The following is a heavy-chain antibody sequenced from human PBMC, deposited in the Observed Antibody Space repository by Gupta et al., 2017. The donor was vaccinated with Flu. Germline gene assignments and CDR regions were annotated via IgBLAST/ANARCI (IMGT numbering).Heavy chain of an antibody. D-gene: IGHD2-21*02. J-gene: IGHJ5*02. CDR1: GYSFTTYD. CDR3: ARLVSFGGDCYYLDP. V-gene: IGHV1-8*01. CDR2: INPNSNDT. Sequence: QVQLVQSGAEVKKPGASVTVSCKASGYSFTTYDINWVRQAPGQGLEWMGGINPNSNDTGYTQKFQGRVTMTRNTSRSTAYMELSSLRSEDTAVYYCARLVSFGGDCYYLDPWGQGTLVTVSS.